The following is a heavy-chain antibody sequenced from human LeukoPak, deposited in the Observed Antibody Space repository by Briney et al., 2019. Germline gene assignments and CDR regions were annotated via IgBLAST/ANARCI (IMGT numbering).Heavy chain of an antibody. V-gene: IGHV3-7*01. CDR2: IKQDGSEK. D-gene: IGHD3-3*01. J-gene: IGHJ5*01. CDR1: GFTFRTYW. Sequence: GGSLRLSCAASGFTFRTYWMSWVRQAPGKGLEWVANIKQDGSEKYYVDSVRGRFTVSRDNAKNSLNLQMNSLKTEDTAVYHCARDANDFWSGLTWFDSWGQGTLVTVSS. CDR3: ARDANDFWSGLTWFDS.